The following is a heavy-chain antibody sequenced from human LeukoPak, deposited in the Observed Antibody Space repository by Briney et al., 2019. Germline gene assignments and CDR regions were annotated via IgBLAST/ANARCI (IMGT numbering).Heavy chain of an antibody. CDR2: IYYTGST. D-gene: IGHD2-15*01. V-gene: IGHV4-59*08. CDR1: GGSINNNY. Sequence: SETLSLTCTVSGGSINNNYWTWIRQPPGKRLEWIGYIYYTGSTTYNPSLQSRVSMSVDTSKNQFSLHLSSVTAADTAVYYCARHGGSGGDDYWGQGTLVTVSP. J-gene: IGHJ4*02. CDR3: ARHGGSGGDDY.